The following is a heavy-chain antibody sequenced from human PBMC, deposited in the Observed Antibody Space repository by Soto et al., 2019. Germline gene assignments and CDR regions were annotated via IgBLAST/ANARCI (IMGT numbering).Heavy chain of an antibody. V-gene: IGHV3-53*01. Sequence: EVQLVESGGGLIQPGGSLRLSCAVSGFTVSNNYMSWVRQAPGKGLEGVSVIYSGGYTAYGDSVKGRFTISRDNSKNTLILQMNSLGAADAALCSWARRPGGGGYWGQGTLVTVSS. CDR1: GFTVSNNY. CDR3: ARRPGGGGY. J-gene: IGHJ4*02. D-gene: IGHD3-10*01. CDR2: IYSGGYT.